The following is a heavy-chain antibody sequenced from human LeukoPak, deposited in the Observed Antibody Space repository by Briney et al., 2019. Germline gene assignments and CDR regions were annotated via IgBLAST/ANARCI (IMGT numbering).Heavy chain of an antibody. CDR3: ARGPDYGGNCFDY. J-gene: IGHJ4*02. V-gene: IGHV3-48*01. Sequence: GGSLRLSCAASQFTFSIYSMNWVRQAPGKGLEWVSYIGSSRTSIYYADSVKGRFTISRDNAKNSLYPQMNSLRAEDTAVYYCARGPDYGGNCFDYWGQGTLVTVSS. CDR2: IGSSRTSI. D-gene: IGHD4-23*01. CDR1: QFTFSIYS.